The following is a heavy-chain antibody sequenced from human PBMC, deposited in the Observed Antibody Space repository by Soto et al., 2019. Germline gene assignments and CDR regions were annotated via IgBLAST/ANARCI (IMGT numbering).Heavy chain of an antibody. V-gene: IGHV3-48*03. J-gene: IGHJ4*02. D-gene: IGHD3-9*01. CDR3: ARGLDYDILTGYLAASDY. Sequence: GGSLRLSCAASGFTFSSYEMNWVRQAPGKGLEWVSYISSSGSTIYYADSVKGRFTISRDNAKNSLYLQMNSLRAEDTAVYYCARGLDYDILTGYLAASDYWGQGTLVTVSS. CDR1: GFTFSSYE. CDR2: ISSSGSTI.